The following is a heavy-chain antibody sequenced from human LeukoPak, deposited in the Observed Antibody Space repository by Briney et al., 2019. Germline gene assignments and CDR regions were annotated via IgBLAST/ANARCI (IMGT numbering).Heavy chain of an antibody. CDR1: GGSISSSSYY. J-gene: IGHJ4*02. Sequence: SETLSLTCTVSGGSISSSSYYWGWIRQPPGKGLEWIGSIYYSGSTYYNPSLTSRVTISVDTSKNQFSLKLSSVTAADTAVYYCARRPIVAGYFDYWGQGTLVTVSS. V-gene: IGHV4-39*01. CDR2: IYYSGST. D-gene: IGHD5-12*01. CDR3: ARRPIVAGYFDY.